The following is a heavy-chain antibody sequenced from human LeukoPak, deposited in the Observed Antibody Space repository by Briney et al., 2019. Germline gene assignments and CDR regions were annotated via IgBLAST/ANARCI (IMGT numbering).Heavy chain of an antibody. CDR3: VRDTSGPDY. Sequence: GGSLRLSCAASGFILSSHWMSWVRQAPGKGLEWVANIKEGATEKFYLDAVKGRFSISRDNAKNSLHMQMNSLRAEDTAVYYCVRDTSGPDYWGQGTLVTVSS. J-gene: IGHJ4*02. D-gene: IGHD5-12*01. CDR2: IKEGATEK. CDR1: GFILSSHW. V-gene: IGHV3-7*01.